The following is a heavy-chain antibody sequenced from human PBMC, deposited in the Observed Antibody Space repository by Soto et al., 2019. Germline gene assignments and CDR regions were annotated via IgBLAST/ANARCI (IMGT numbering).Heavy chain of an antibody. CDR3: ARDRLVAAPPGGYYYNGMAV. CDR1: GDSGDSISSYY. CDR2: IFYTGTT. D-gene: IGHD5-12*01. J-gene: IGHJ6*02. V-gene: IGHV4-59*01. Sequence: SETLSLTCTVSGDSGDSISSYYWSWIRQPPGKGLEWIAYIFYTGTTNYNPSLKSRVTISIDTSKSQFSLKVNSVTAADTAVYYCARDRLVAAPPGGYYYNGMAVWGQGTTVTVS.